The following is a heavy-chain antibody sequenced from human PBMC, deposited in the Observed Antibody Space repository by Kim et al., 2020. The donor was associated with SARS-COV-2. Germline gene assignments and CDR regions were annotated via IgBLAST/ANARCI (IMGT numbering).Heavy chain of an antibody. D-gene: IGHD3-9*01. V-gene: IGHV3-15*01. J-gene: IGHJ4*02. CDR2: IKSKTDGGTT. CDR3: TTDRYILTDYYPISIDY. Sequence: GGSLRLSCTASGFTFSNAWMSWVRQAPGKGLEWVGRIKSKTDGGTTDYAVPVKGRFTISSDDSKNTLYLQMNSLKTEDTAVYYCTTDRYILTDYYPISIDYWGRGTLVTVSS. CDR1: GFTFSNAW.